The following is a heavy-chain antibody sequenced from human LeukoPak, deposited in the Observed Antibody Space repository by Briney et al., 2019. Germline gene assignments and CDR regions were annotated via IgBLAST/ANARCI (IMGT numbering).Heavy chain of an antibody. J-gene: IGHJ4*02. CDR1: GFTFGDYA. CDR3: AKDRGSSTWSYFDS. CDR2: ISWYGDTT. Sequence: GGSLRLSCAASGFTFGDYAMHWVRQAPGKGLEWVSVISWYGDTTSYTDSVKGRFTISRDNRKNSLFLQMNSLRVEDTALYYCAKDRGSSTWSYFDSWGQGTLVTVSS. D-gene: IGHD6-13*01. V-gene: IGHV3-43D*03.